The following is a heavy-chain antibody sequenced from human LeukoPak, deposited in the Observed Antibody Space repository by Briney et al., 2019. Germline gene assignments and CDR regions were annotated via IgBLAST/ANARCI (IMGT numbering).Heavy chain of an antibody. CDR1: GGSISSYY. D-gene: IGHD3-3*01. J-gene: IGHJ6*03. CDR2: IYYSGST. Sequence: SETLSLTCTVSGGSISSYYWSWIRQPPGKGLEWIGYIYYSGSTNYNPSLKSRVTISVDTSKNQFSLKLSSVTAADTAVYYCAREGKDFWSGRSNYYYYYYMDVWGKGTTVTVSS. CDR3: AREGKDFWSGRSNYYYYYYMDV. V-gene: IGHV4-59*01.